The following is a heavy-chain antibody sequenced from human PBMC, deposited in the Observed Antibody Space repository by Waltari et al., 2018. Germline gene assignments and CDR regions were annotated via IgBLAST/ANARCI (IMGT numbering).Heavy chain of an antibody. V-gene: IGHV3-23*01. CDR3: AKADDVVVPAAILHY. J-gene: IGHJ4*02. D-gene: IGHD2-2*02. CDR1: GLHVSSYA. Sequence: EVQQLESGGGVVQPGGSMGVTVAAPGLHVSSYARSADRQAPGKGVEWVSGIIGSGGSAYYADSVKGRFTISRDNSKNTLYRQMSGLRAEDKAVYDCAKADDVVVPAAILHYWGQGTLVTVSS. CDR2: IIGSGGSA.